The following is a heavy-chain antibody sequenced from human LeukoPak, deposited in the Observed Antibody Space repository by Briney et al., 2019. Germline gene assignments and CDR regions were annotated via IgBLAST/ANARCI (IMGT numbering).Heavy chain of an antibody. Sequence: PGGSLRLSCAASGFTFSSYSMNWVRQAPGKGLEWVSSISSSSSYIYYADSVKGRFTISRDNAKNPLYLQMNSLRAEDTAVYYCARVNINNWHSCDYWGQGTLVTVSS. CDR3: ARVNINNWHSCDY. CDR2: ISSSSSYI. CDR1: GFTFSSYS. D-gene: IGHD1-1*01. V-gene: IGHV3-21*01. J-gene: IGHJ4*02.